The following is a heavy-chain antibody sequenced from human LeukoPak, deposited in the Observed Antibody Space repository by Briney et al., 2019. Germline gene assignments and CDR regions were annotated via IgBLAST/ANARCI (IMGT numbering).Heavy chain of an antibody. CDR1: GGSINSGGYY. Sequence: SETLSLTCTVSGGSINSGGYYWSWIRQHPGKGLEWIGYIYYSGSTYYNPSLKSRITISLDTSKNQFSLKLSSVTAADTAVYYCAKVTGYYVVDYWGQGTLVTVSS. J-gene: IGHJ4*02. CDR2: IYYSGST. CDR3: AKVTGYYVVDY. V-gene: IGHV4-30-4*08. D-gene: IGHD3-9*01.